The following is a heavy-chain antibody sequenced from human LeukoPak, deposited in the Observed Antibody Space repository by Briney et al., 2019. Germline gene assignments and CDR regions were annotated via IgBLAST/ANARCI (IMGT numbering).Heavy chain of an antibody. Sequence: HPGGSLRLSCAASGFTFSHYGMTWVRQAPGKGLEWVSAISGSGGSTYYAGSVKGRFTISRDNSKNTLYLQMNSLRADDTAVYYCAKSYHVTAIDYWGQGTLVTVSS. CDR2: ISGSGGST. V-gene: IGHV3-23*01. CDR3: AKSYHVTAIDY. J-gene: IGHJ4*02. CDR1: GFTFSHYG. D-gene: IGHD2-21*02.